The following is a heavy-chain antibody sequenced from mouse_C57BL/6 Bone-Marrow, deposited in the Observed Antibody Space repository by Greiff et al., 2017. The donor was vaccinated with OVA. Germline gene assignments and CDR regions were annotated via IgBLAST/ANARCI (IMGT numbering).Heavy chain of an antibody. CDR2: IYPRSGNT. CDR1: GYTFTSYG. V-gene: IGHV1-81*01. D-gene: IGHD2-3*01. CDR3: AEGNGYYGY. J-gene: IGHJ2*01. Sequence: VQLQQSGAELARPGASVKLSCKASGYTFTSYGISWVKQRTGQGLEWIGEIYPRSGNTYYNEKFKGKATLTADKSSSTAYMELRSLTSEDSAVYFCAEGNGYYGYWGQGTTLTVSS.